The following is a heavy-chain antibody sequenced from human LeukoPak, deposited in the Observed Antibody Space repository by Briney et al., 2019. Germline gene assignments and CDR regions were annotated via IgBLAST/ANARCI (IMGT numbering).Heavy chain of an antibody. CDR2: IFPGDSET. V-gene: IGHV5-51*01. CDR3: ARSSSWQVYYYYYMDV. Sequence: GESLKISCKGSGYSFTSHWIGWVRQMPGKGLEWMGIIFPGDSETLYSPSFQGQVTISADKSISTAYLQRSSLKASDTAMYYCARSSSWQVYYYYYMDVWGKGTTVTVSS. J-gene: IGHJ6*03. CDR1: GYSFTSHW. D-gene: IGHD6-13*01.